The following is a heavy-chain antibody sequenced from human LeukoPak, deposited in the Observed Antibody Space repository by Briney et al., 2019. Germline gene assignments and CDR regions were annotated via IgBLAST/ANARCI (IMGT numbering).Heavy chain of an antibody. CDR2: INHSGST. D-gene: IGHD1-26*01. CDR1: GGSFSGYY. V-gene: IGHV4-34*01. Sequence: SETLSLTCAVYGGSFSGYYWSWIRQPPGKGLEWIGEINHSGSTNYNPSLKGRVTISVDTSKNQFSLKLSSVTAADTAVYYCARGFVGGSYQTDWGQGTLVTVSP. J-gene: IGHJ4*02. CDR3: ARGFVGGSYQTD.